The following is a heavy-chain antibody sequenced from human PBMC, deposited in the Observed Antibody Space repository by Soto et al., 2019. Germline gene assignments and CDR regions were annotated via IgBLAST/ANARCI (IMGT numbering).Heavy chain of an antibody. Sequence: QVQLQESGPGLVKPSETLSLTCTVSGDYVTSHYWSWIRQPPGKGLEWIGYVYHSEKTDSSPYLKSRVTISMDTSKNQISLNLTSVTAADTAVYYCARPRGVAPAVWYFDLWGRGTLVTVSS. CDR1: GDYVTSHY. D-gene: IGHD2-8*01. CDR3: ARPRGVAPAVWYFDL. CDR2: VYHSEKT. V-gene: IGHV4-59*08. J-gene: IGHJ2*01.